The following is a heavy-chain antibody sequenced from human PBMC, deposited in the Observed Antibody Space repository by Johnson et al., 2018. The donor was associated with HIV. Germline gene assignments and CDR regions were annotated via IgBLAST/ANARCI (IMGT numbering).Heavy chain of an antibody. CDR2: LHSDGST. CDR3: ARVLSWWSGAFDL. J-gene: IGHJ3*01. CDR1: GFTVSNNY. D-gene: IGHD2-21*01. V-gene: IGHV3-53*01. Sequence: VQLVESGGGLIKPGGSLRLSCAASGFTVSNNYMSWVRQAPGKGLEWVSILHSDGSTFNTDSVKGRFTISRDNSKNTLYLQMNSLRAEDTAVYYCARVLSWWSGAFDLWGQGTMVTVSS.